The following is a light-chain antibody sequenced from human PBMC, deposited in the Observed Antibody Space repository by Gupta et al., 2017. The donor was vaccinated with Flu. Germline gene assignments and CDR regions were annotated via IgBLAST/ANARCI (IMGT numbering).Light chain of an antibody. CDR3: PQRSDCPIS. V-gene: IGKV3-11*01. J-gene: IGKJ3*01. CDR2: GAS. Sequence: AWYQQKAGQAPRLLIYGASNRATGIPAKFSGSGSWTDLTLTISTLAPEDFAVSYCPQRSDCPISFGSGPQPDIK.